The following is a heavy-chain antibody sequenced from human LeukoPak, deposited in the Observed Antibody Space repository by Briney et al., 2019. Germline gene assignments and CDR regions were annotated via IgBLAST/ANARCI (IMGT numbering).Heavy chain of an antibody. V-gene: IGHV1-18*04. CDR2: ISAYNGNT. D-gene: IGHD3-10*01. CDR1: GYTFTSYG. Sequence: ASVKVSCKASGYTFTSYGISWVRQAPGQGLEWMGWISAYNGNTNYAQKLQSRVTMTTDTSTSTAYMELRSLRSDDTAVYYCARSNVLLWFGSWGDYWGQGTLVTVSS. J-gene: IGHJ4*02. CDR3: ARSNVLLWFGSWGDY.